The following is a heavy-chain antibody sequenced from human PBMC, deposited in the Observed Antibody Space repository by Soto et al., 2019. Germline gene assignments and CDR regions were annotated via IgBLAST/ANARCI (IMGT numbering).Heavy chain of an antibody. Sequence: QLQLQESGPGLVKPSETLSLTCTVSGGSISSSSYYWGWIRQPPGKRLEWIGSIYYSGSTYYNPSLKSRVTIAVDTSKNQFSLKLSSVTAADTAVYYCARNLEYCSGGSCGIDYWGQGTLVTVSS. CDR3: ARNLEYCSGGSCGIDY. CDR2: IYYSGST. V-gene: IGHV4-39*01. J-gene: IGHJ4*02. D-gene: IGHD2-15*01. CDR1: GGSISSSSYY.